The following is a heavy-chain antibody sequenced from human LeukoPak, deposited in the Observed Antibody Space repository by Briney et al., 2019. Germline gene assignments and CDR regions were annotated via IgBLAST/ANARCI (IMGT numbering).Heavy chain of an antibody. CDR3: AKTVGGSGYSSYFDY. Sequence: GSLRLSCAASGFTFSSYAMIWVRQAPGKGLEWVSVISGSGGSTYYADSVKGRFTISRDNSKNTLYLQMNSLRAEDTAVYYCAKTVGGSGYSSYFDYWGQGTLVTVSS. J-gene: IGHJ4*02. D-gene: IGHD3-3*01. V-gene: IGHV3-23*01. CDR1: GFTFSSYA. CDR2: ISGSGGST.